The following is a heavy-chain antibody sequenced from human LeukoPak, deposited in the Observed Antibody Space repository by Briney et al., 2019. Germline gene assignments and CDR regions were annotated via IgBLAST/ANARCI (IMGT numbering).Heavy chain of an antibody. J-gene: IGHJ4*02. CDR2: IYYSGST. Sequence: SETLSLTCTVSGGSISSGDYYWSWLRQPPGKGLEWIAYIYYSGSTYYNPSLKSRVTISVDTSKNQFSLKLSSVTAADTAVYYCARLPWRVVPAAMFDYWGQGTLVTVSS. CDR3: ARLPWRVVPAAMFDY. D-gene: IGHD2-2*01. V-gene: IGHV4-30-4*01. CDR1: GGSISSGDYY.